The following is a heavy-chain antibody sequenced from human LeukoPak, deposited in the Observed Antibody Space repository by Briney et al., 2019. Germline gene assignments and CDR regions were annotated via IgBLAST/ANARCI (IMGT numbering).Heavy chain of an antibody. CDR3: ARVESRCSSTSCYAGISDY. CDR2: ISSSSSYI. Sequence: GGSLRLSCAASGFTFSSYSMNWVRQAPGKGLEWVSSISSSSSYIYYADSVKGRFTISRDNAKNSLYLQMNSLRAEDTAVYYCARVESRCSSTSCYAGISDYWGQGTLVTVSS. D-gene: IGHD2-2*01. V-gene: IGHV3-21*01. J-gene: IGHJ4*02. CDR1: GFTFSSYS.